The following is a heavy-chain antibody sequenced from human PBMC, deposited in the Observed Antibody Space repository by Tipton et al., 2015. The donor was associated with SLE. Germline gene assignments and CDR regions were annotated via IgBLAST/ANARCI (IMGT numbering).Heavy chain of an antibody. D-gene: IGHD3-22*01. V-gene: IGHV4-34*01. CDR2: INHSGST. J-gene: IGHJ6*02. CDR3: ARGYYDSSGYYLRYYYYGMDV. CDR1: GGSFSGYY. Sequence: TLSLTCAVYGGSFSGYYWSWIRQPPGKGLEWIGEINHSGSTNYNPSLKSRVTILVDTSKNQFSLKLSSVTAADTAMYYCARGYYDSSGYYLRYYYYGMDVWGQGTTVTVS.